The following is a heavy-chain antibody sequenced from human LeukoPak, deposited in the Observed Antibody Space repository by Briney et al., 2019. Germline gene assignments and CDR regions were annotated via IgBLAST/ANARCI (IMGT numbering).Heavy chain of an antibody. CDR2: IYYSGST. CDR1: GGSISSYY. J-gene: IGHJ3*02. CDR3: ARAVTAMAIDAFDI. D-gene: IGHD5-18*01. V-gene: IGHV4-59*08. Sequence: PSETLSLTCTVSGGSISSYYWCWIRQPPGKGLEGIGYIYYSGSTNYNPSLKSRVTISVDTSKNQFSLKLSSVTAADTAVYYCARAVTAMAIDAFDIWGQGTMVTVSS.